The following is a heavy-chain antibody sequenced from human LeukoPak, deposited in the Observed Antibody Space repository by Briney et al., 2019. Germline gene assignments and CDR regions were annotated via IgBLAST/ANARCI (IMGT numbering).Heavy chain of an antibody. CDR2: INHSGST. J-gene: IGHJ4*02. V-gene: IGHV4-34*01. CDR3: ARFVFGVANPYYFDY. CDR1: GGSFSGYY. D-gene: IGHD3-3*01. Sequence: SETLSLTCAVYGGSFSGYYWSWIRQPPGKGLEWIGEINHSGSTNYNPSLKSRVTISVDTSKNQFSLKLSSVTAADTAVYYCARFVFGVANPYYFDYWGQGTLVTVSS.